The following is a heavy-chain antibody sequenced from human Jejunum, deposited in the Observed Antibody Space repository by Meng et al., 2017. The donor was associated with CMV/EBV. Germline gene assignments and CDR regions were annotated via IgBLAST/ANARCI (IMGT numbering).Heavy chain of an antibody. V-gene: IGHV1-2*02. CDR3: AKDAGSFLDYYSDY. CDR2: INPQTGDT. CDR1: EYTFTDYY. J-gene: IGHJ4*02. D-gene: IGHD1-26*01. Sequence: EYTFTDYYMQWVRQAPGQGLEWMGWINPQTGDTNYAPKFQGRVAMTRDMSINTVYMEVTRLRSDDTAVYYCAKDAGSFLDYYSDYWGQGTLVTVSS.